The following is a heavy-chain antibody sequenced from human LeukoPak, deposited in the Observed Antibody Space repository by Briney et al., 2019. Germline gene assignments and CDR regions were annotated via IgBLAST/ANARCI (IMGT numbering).Heavy chain of an antibody. V-gene: IGHV1-58*02. Sequence: ASVKVSCKASGFTFSGCAMQWLRQARGQRLEWIGWIVVGTGKKDYAQRFQERVTITTDMTTSTAYLELSSLRSEDTAVYYCAAGVGYTYGLSLGATALISDIWGQGTKVTVSA. D-gene: IGHD5-18*01. CDR2: IVVGTGKK. CDR1: GFTFSGCA. CDR3: AAGVGYTYGLSLGATALISDI. J-gene: IGHJ3*02.